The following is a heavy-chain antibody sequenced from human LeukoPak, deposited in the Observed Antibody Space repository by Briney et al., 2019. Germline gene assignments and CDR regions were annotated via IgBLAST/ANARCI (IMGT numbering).Heavy chain of an antibody. CDR3: ARGHCSSTSCYMYFDY. CDR2: INHSGST. V-gene: IGHV4-34*01. J-gene: IGHJ4*02. CDR1: GGSFSGYY. D-gene: IGHD2-2*02. Sequence: SETLSLTCAVYGGSFSGYYWSWIRQPPGKGLEWIGEINHSGSTNYNPSLKSRVTISVDTSKNQFSLKLSSVTAADTAAYYCARGHCSSTSCYMYFDYWGQGTLVTVSS.